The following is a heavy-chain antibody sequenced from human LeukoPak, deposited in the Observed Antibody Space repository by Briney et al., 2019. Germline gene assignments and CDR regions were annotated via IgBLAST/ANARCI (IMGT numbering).Heavy chain of an antibody. CDR2: IYHSGSS. Sequence: PSETLSLTCTVSGGSISSYYWGWIRQPPGKGLEWIGSIYHSGSSYYNPSLKSRVTISVDTSKNQFSLKLSSVTAADTAVYYCARSDYYDSSGSLDAFDIWGQGTMVTVSS. CDR3: ARSDYYDSSGSLDAFDI. CDR1: GGSISSYY. D-gene: IGHD3-22*01. V-gene: IGHV4-38-2*02. J-gene: IGHJ3*02.